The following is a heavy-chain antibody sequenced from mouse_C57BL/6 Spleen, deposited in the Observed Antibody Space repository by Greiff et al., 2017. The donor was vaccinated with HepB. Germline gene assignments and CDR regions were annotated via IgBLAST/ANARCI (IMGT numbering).Heavy chain of an antibody. D-gene: IGHD2-3*01. Sequence: EVKLMESGGGLVKPGGSLKLSCAASGFTFSDYGMHWVRQAPEKGLEWVAYISSGSSTIYYADTVKGRFTISRDNAKNTLFLQMTSLRSEDTAMYYCARDGYYDSFAYWGQGTLVTVSA. CDR3: ARDGYYDSFAY. V-gene: IGHV5-17*01. J-gene: IGHJ3*01. CDR1: GFTFSDYG. CDR2: ISSGSSTI.